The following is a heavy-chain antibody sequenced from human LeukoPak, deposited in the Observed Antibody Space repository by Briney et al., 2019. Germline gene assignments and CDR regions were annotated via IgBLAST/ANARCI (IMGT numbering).Heavy chain of an antibody. J-gene: IGHJ6*02. CDR3: ARHIAVGEDV. CDR2: IYYTGST. Sequence: SETLSLTCTVSGGSISSDYWSWIRQPPGKGLEWIGYIYYTGSTTYNPSLKSRLTISLDTSKNQFSLKSTSVTAADTAVYYCARHIAVGEDVWGQGTTVTVFS. CDR1: GGSISSDY. V-gene: IGHV4-59*01. D-gene: IGHD6-19*01.